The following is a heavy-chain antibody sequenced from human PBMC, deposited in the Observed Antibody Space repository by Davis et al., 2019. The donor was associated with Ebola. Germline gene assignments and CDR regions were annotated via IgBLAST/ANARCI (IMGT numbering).Heavy chain of an antibody. Sequence: SETLSLTCAVYGESFSGYYWSWIRQPPGKGLEWIGEINHSGSTNYDPSLKSRVTISVDTSKNQFSLKLSSVTAADTAFYYCVRGSDAYKTGYWGQGTLVTVSS. CDR1: GESFSGYY. J-gene: IGHJ4*02. V-gene: IGHV4-34*01. CDR2: INHSGST. CDR3: VRGSDAYKTGY. D-gene: IGHD5-24*01.